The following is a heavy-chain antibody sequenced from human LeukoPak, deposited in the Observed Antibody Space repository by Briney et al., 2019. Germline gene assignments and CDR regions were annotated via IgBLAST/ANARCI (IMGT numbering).Heavy chain of an antibody. Sequence: GGSLRLSCAASGFTLSSYSMNWVRQAPGKGLEWVSYISSSSSTIYYADSVKGRFTISRDNAKNSLYLQMNSLRAEDTAVYYCARVDYSNYLLIYYYYYMDVWGKGTTVTVSS. CDR2: ISSSSSTI. V-gene: IGHV3-48*01. CDR1: GFTLSSYS. D-gene: IGHD4-11*01. CDR3: ARVDYSNYLLIYYYYYMDV. J-gene: IGHJ6*03.